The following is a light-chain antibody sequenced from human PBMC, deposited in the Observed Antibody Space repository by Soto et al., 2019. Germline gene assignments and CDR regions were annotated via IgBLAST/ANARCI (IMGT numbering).Light chain of an antibody. CDR2: EVS. J-gene: IGLJ1*01. V-gene: IGLV2-14*01. CDR3: SSYTTSSTLV. CDR1: SSDVGGYNY. Sequence: ALTQPASVSGSPGQSITISFTGTSSDVGGYNYVSWYQQHPGKAPKLMIYEVSNRPSGVSNRFSGSKYGNTASLTISGLQAEDEADYYCSSYTTSSTLVFGTGPEVTVL.